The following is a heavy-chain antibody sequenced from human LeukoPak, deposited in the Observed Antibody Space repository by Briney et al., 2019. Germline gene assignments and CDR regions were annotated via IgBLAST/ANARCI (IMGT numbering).Heavy chain of an antibody. CDR3: ARGPPTRNDFWSGYRGDYYYYYMDV. V-gene: IGHV4-39*07. J-gene: IGHJ6*03. CDR1: GGSISNYY. D-gene: IGHD3-3*01. CDR2: IFYTGSS. Sequence: SETLSLTCTVSGGSISNYYWGWIRQPPGKGLEWIGSIFYTGSSYYNPSLKSRVTISVDTSKNQFSLKLSSVTAADTAVYYCARGPPTRNDFWSGYRGDYYYYYMDVWGKGTTVTVSS.